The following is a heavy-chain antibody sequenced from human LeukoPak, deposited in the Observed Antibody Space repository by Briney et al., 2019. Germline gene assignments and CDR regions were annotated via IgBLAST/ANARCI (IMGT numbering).Heavy chain of an antibody. CDR3: AKEYSGYDQYFDY. CDR2: ISDDSSII. D-gene: IGHD5-12*01. V-gene: IGHV3-48*01. CDR1: GFTFRSYS. J-gene: IGHJ4*02. Sequence: GGSLRLSCAASGFTFRSYSMNWVRQAPGKGLEWLSYISDDSSIIYYADSVNGRFTISRDNSKNTLYLQMNSLRAEDTAVYYCAKEYSGYDQYFDYWGQGTLVTVSS.